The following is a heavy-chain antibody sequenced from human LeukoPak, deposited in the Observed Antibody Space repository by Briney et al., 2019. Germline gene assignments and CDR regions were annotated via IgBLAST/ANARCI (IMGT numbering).Heavy chain of an antibody. CDR3: AGSSEIIDY. CDR2: ISYDGSNK. CDR1: GFTFSSYG. Sequence: GGSLRLSCAASGFTFSSYGMHWVRQAPGKGLEWVAVISYDGSNKYYADSVKGRFTISRDNSKNTLYLQMNSLRAEDTAVYYCAGSSEIIDYWGQGTLVTVSS. J-gene: IGHJ4*02. D-gene: IGHD2-2*01. V-gene: IGHV3-30*03.